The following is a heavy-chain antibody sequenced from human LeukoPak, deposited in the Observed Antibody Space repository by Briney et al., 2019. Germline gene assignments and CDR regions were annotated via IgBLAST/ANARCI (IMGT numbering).Heavy chain of an antibody. CDR1: GGSISSYY. Sequence: PSETLSLTCTVSGGSISSYYWSWIRQPPGKGLEWIGYIYYSGSTNYNPSLKSRVTISVDTSKNQFSLKLTSVTAADTAVYYCARVVVVAVTMFDPWGQGTLVTVSS. CDR3: ARVVVVAVTMFDP. D-gene: IGHD2-15*01. V-gene: IGHV4-59*08. CDR2: IYYSGST. J-gene: IGHJ5*02.